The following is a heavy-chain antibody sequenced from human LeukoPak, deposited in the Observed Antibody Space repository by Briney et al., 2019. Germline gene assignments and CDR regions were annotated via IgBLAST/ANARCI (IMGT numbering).Heavy chain of an antibody. J-gene: IGHJ4*02. Sequence: PGRSLRLSCAASGFTFDDYAMHWVRQAPGKGLEWVSGISWNSGSIGYADSVKGRFTISRDNSKNTLYLQMNSLRAEDTAVYYCAKEDPWLSYWGQGTLVTVSS. D-gene: IGHD6-19*01. CDR2: ISWNSGSI. CDR3: AKEDPWLSY. V-gene: IGHV3-9*01. CDR1: GFTFDDYA.